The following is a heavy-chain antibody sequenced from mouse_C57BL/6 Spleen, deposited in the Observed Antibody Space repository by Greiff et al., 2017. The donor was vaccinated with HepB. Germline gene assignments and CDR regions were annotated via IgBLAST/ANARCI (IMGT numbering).Heavy chain of an antibody. J-gene: IGHJ2*01. CDR3: ARSMGPYFDY. CDR2: IDPSDSET. V-gene: IGHV1-52*01. Sequence: QVQLQQPGAELVRPGSSVKLSCKASGYTFTSYWMHWVKQRPIQGLEWIGNIDPSDSETHYNQKFKDKATLTVDKSSSTAYMQLSSLASEDSAVYYCARSMGPYFDYWGQGTTLTVSS. D-gene: IGHD4-1*01. CDR1: GYTFTSYW.